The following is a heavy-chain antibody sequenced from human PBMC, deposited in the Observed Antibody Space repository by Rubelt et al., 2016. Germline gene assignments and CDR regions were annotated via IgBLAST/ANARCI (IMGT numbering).Heavy chain of an antibody. V-gene: IGHV3-23*04. Sequence: EVKRVESGGGVVGPGGSLRLSCVASGFTFSTYGMTWVRPAPGKGREWVSAFSGSGGSTYYETSVRGGFTIPRDNSKNTLYLQMNSLRAEDTAVYYCANDRWELRNGGWFDPWGQGTVVTVSS. D-gene: IGHD1-26*01. CDR1: GFTFSTYG. CDR3: ANDRWELRNGGWFDP. CDR2: FSGSGGST. J-gene: IGHJ5*02.